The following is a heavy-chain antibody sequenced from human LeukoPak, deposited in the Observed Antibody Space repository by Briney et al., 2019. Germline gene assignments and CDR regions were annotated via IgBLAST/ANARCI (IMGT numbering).Heavy chain of an antibody. CDR3: PREPHLAVAQYYYSYFYMDV. V-gene: IGHV4-4*07. D-gene: IGHD6-19*01. CDR1: GGSISSYY. Sequence: KPSETLSLTCTVSGGSISSYYWGWIRQPAGKGLEWIGRIYTSGSTNYNPSLKSRVTMSVDTSKNQFSLKLSSVTAADTAVYYCPREPHLAVAQYYYSYFYMDVCGKGTTVTVSS. CDR2: IYTSGST. J-gene: IGHJ6*03.